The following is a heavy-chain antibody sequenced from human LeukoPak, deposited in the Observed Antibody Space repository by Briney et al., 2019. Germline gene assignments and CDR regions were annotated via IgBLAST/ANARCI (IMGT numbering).Heavy chain of an antibody. D-gene: IGHD2-2*01. V-gene: IGHV3-30*04. Sequence: GGSLRLSCAASGFTFSSYVMHWVRQAPGKGLEWVAIISYDGSNEYYADSVKGRFTISRDNSKNTLYLQMNSLRAADTAVYYCATRDRVPAFDYWGQGTLVTVSS. CDR2: ISYDGSNE. CDR3: ATRDRVPAFDY. CDR1: GFTFSSYV. J-gene: IGHJ4*02.